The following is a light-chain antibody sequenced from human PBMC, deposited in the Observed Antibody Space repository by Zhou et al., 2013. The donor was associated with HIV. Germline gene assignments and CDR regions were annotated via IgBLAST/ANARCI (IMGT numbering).Light chain of an antibody. CDR1: QDIHNN. Sequence: DIQMTQSPSSLSANVGDRVTITCRASQDIHNNIAWFQQKPGKAPKPLLYGASNLQSGVPSRFSGSGSGTHFTLTISSLQVDDFATYFCQESYSVMGTFG. V-gene: IGKV1-16*01. CDR3: QESYSVMGT. CDR2: GAS. J-gene: IGKJ1*01.